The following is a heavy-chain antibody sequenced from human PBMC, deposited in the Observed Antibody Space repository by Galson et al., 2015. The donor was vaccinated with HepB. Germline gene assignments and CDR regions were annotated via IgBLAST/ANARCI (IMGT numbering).Heavy chain of an antibody. D-gene: IGHD3-10*01. CDR2: ISAYNGNT. J-gene: IGHJ4*02. Sequence: SVKVSCKASGYTFTSYGISWVRQAPGQGLEWMGWISAYNGNTNYAQKLQGRVTMTTDTSTSTAYMELRSLRSDDTAVYYCARDLSQGYGSGSYYKNYFDYWGQGTLVTVSS. CDR1: GYTFTSYG. CDR3: ARDLSQGYGSGSYYKNYFDY. V-gene: IGHV1-18*01.